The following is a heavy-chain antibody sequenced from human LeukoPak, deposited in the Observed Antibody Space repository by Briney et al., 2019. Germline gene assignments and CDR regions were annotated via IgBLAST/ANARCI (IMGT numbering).Heavy chain of an antibody. CDR2: INPSGGST. CDR3: ARVDWNDVRPADY. CDR1: GYTFTSYY. V-gene: IGHV1-46*01. D-gene: IGHD1-1*01. J-gene: IGHJ4*02. Sequence: ASVKVSCKASGYTFTSYYMHWVRQAPGQGLEWMGIINPSGGSTSYAQKFQGRVTMTRDTSISTAYMELSRLRSDDTAVYYCARVDWNDVRPADYWGQGTLVTVSS.